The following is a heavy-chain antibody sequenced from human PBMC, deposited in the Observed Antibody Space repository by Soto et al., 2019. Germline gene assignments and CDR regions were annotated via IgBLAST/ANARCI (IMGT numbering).Heavy chain of an antibody. CDR3: ATAAPRRYCSGGSCYFDAFDI. D-gene: IGHD2-15*01. CDR1: RYTLAELS. J-gene: IGHJ3*02. Sequence: ASVTVSYRVSRYTLAELSMNWVRQAPGKGLEWMGGFDPEDGETIYAQKFQGRVTMTEDTSTDTAYMELSSLRSEDTAVYYCATAAPRRYCSGGSCYFDAFDIWGQGTMVTVSS. V-gene: IGHV1-24*01. CDR2: FDPEDGET.